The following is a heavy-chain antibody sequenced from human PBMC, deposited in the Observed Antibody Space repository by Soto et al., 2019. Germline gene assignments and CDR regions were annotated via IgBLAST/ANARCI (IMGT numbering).Heavy chain of an antibody. CDR1: GYSFTSYW. CDR3: AGYCSGGSCYPTPSLDYYGMDV. V-gene: IGHV5-10-1*01. J-gene: IGHJ6*02. Sequence: XESLSISCKGSGYSFTSYWISWVRQMPGKGLEWMGRIDPSDSYTNYSPSFQGHVTISADKSISTAYLQWSSLKASETAMYYCAGYCSGGSCYPTPSLDYYGMDVWGQGTTVTVSS. D-gene: IGHD2-15*01. CDR2: IDPSDSYT.